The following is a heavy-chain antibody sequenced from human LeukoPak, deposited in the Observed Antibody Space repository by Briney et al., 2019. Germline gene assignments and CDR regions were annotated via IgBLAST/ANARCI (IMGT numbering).Heavy chain of an antibody. J-gene: IGHJ4*02. CDR1: GFTFSSYW. D-gene: IGHD2-15*01. Sequence: GGSLRLSCAASGFTFSSYWMTSVRQAPGKGLEWVANIKQDGSEEHYVDSVKGRFTISRDNAKNSLYLQMNSLRDEDTAVYYCARDYGTSGNDLHDYWGQGTLVTFSS. CDR3: ARDYGTSGNDLHDY. V-gene: IGHV3-7*01. CDR2: IKQDGSEE.